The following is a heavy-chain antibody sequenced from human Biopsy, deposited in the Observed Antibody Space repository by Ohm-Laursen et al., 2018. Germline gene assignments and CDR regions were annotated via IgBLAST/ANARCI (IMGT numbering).Heavy chain of an antibody. V-gene: IGHV1-46*01. CDR1: GYTFTSYY. CDR2: IIPVVGTT. CDR3: ARGAVTISGEAAHYYPLDV. J-gene: IGHJ6*02. Sequence: ASVKVSCKTSGYTFTSYYMHWVRQAPGQGLEWMGGIIPVVGTTHYARKFQGRVTITADESTNTAYMELNSLRSEDTAAYFCARGAVTISGEAAHYYPLDVWGLGTTVTVSS. D-gene: IGHD3-3*01.